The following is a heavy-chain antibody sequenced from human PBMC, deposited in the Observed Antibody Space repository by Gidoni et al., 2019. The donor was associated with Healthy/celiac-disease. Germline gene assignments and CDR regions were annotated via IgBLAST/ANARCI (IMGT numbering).Heavy chain of an antibody. D-gene: IGHD4-17*01. CDR2: ISSTGGST. Sequence: EVQLVESGGGWVQPGGSRRLSGSASGFTFSSDAMHWVRRAPGKGLEYVSAISSTGGSTYYADSVKGRFTISRDNSKNTLYLQMSSLRAEDTAVYYCMKDRMHDYGDYRWFDPWGQGTLVTVSS. CDR3: MKDRMHDYGDYRWFDP. V-gene: IGHV3-64D*08. CDR1: GFTFSSDA. J-gene: IGHJ5*02.